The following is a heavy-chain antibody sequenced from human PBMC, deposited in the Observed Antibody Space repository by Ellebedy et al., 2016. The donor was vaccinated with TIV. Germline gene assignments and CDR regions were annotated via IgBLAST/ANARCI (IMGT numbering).Heavy chain of an antibody. D-gene: IGHD3-10*01. V-gene: IGHV3-66*01. Sequence: GESLKISCAASGFTVRNNYMSWVRQAPGKGLEWVSVIYSIGTTYHADSVKGRFIISRDNSKNTLYLQMNNLRVEDTAVYYCSRAPSGLFDYWGQGTLGTVSS. J-gene: IGHJ4*02. CDR2: IYSIGTT. CDR3: SRAPSGLFDY. CDR1: GFTVRNNY.